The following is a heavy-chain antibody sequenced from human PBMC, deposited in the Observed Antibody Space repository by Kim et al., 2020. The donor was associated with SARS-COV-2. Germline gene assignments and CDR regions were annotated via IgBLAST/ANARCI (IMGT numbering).Heavy chain of an antibody. V-gene: IGHV4-31*03. D-gene: IGHD3-22*01. CDR3: ARDQGYYYDSSGYYEYYYYYGMDV. Sequence: SETLSLTCTVSGGSISSGGYYWSWIRQHPGKGLEWIGYIYYSGSTYYNPSLKSRVTISVDTSKNQFSLKLSSVTAADTAVYYCARDQGYYYDSSGYYEYYYYYGMDVWGQGTTVTVSS. J-gene: IGHJ6*02. CDR1: GGSISSGGYY. CDR2: IYYSGST.